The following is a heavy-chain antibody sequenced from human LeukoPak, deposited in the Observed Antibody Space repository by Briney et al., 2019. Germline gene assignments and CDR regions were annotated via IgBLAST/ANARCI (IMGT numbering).Heavy chain of an antibody. CDR2: IWYDGSNN. V-gene: IGHV3-33*01. J-gene: IGHJ4*02. CDR1: GFTFSSYG. CDR3: ARDLDGYNENYFDY. D-gene: IGHD5-24*01. Sequence: GRSLRLSCAASGFTFSSYGMHWVRQAPGKGLEWVAVIWYDGSNNYYADSVKGRFTISRDNSKNTLYLQMNSLRAEDTAVYYCARDLDGYNENYFDYWGQGTLVTVSS.